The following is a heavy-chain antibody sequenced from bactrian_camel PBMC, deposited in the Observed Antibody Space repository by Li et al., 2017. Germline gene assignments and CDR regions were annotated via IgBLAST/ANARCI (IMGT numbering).Heavy chain of an antibody. J-gene: IGHJ4*01. Sequence: HVQLAESGGGSVQAGETLRLSCTVSRFPSDDSDMGWYRQAPGTACELVSTIGSDGYTYYSNSVKGRFTISQDKRKNSVYLEMNALKPEDTAVYHCAAAEKSYYSDFSRHCRSRGTQVTVS. CDR1: RFPSDDSD. V-gene: IGHV3S63*01. CDR2: TIGSDGYT. D-gene: IGHD4*01.